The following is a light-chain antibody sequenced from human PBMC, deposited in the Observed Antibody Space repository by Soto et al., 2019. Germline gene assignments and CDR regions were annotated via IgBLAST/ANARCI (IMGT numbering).Light chain of an antibody. CDR3: QSHDRSPSGSPVV. V-gene: IGLV1-47*02. CDR1: SSNIGSNY. J-gene: IGLJ2*01. Sequence: QSVLTQPPSASGTPGQRVTISCSGSSSNIGSNYVYWYQQLPGTAPKLLIFGNNHRPSGVPDRFSGSKSGTSASLVITGLQAEDEADYYCQSHDRSPSGSPVVFGGGTKLTVL. CDR2: GNN.